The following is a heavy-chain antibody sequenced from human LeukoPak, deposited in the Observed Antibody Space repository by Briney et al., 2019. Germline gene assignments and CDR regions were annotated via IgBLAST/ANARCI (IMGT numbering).Heavy chain of an antibody. CDR3: ARDQGYGPGSYPYSSGENWFDP. CDR2: INAGNGNT. Sequence: ASVKVSCKASGYTFTSYAMHWVRQAPGQGLEWMGWINAGNGNTKYSQKFQGRVTITRDTSASTAYMELSSLRSEDTAVYYCARDQGYGPGSYPYSSGENWFDPWGQGTLVTVSS. CDR1: GYTFTSYA. J-gene: IGHJ5*02. D-gene: IGHD3-10*01. V-gene: IGHV1-3*01.